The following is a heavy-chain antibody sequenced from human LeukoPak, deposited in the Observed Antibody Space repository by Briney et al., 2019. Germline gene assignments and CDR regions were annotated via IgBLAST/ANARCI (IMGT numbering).Heavy chain of an antibody. Sequence: VASVKVSCKASGYTFTSYAVHWVRQAPGQGLEWTGWINAGNGNTKYSQKFQGRVTITRDTSASTAYMDLSSLRSEDTAVYYCARNDLRGYSGYWGQGTLVTVSS. V-gene: IGHV1-3*01. CDR3: ARNDLRGYSGY. J-gene: IGHJ4*02. D-gene: IGHD5-12*01. CDR2: INAGNGNT. CDR1: GYTFTSYA.